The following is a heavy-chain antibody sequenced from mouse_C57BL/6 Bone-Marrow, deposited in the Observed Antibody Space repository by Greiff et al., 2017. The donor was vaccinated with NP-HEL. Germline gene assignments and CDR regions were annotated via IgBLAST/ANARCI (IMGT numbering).Heavy chain of an antibody. CDR3: AFTTVVRYFDV. V-gene: IGHV1-53*01. D-gene: IGHD1-1*01. J-gene: IGHJ1*03. CDR2: INPSNGGT. Sequence: QVHVKQPGTELVKPGASVKLSCKASGYTFTSYWMHWVKQRPGQGLEWIGNINPSNGGTNYNEKFKSKATLTVDKSSSTAYMQLSSLTSEDSAVYYCAFTTVVRYFDVWGTGTTVTVSS. CDR1: GYTFTSYW.